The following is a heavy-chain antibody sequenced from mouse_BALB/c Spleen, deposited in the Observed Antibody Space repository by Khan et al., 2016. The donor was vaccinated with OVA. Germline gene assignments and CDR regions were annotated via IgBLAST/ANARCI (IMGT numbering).Heavy chain of an antibody. CDR3: ARGNYYGSTSWFGY. CDR2: ILPGSNSS. J-gene: IGHJ3*01. Sequence: QIQLVQSGAELMKPGASVKISCKATGYTFSSYWIEWVKQRPGHGLEWIGEILPGSNSSNYNERFKGKATITADTSSNTAYMQLSSRTSEDSAIYYCARGNYYGSTSWFGYWGQGTLVTVSA. CDR1: GYTFSSYW. V-gene: IGHV1-9*01. D-gene: IGHD1-1*01.